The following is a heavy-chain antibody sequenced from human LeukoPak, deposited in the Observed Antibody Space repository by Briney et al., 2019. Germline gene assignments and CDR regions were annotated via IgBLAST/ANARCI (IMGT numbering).Heavy chain of an antibody. CDR1: GFTFTNAW. J-gene: IGHJ4*02. CDR2: IKRTTDGGTT. Sequence: PGGSLRLSCVASGFTFTNAWMAWVRQASGKGLEWVGRIKRTTDGGTTDYASPVKGRFTISRDDAKRTLYLQMNSLKTEDTAVYYCATDWGRDWGQGTLVTVSS. D-gene: IGHD3-16*01. V-gene: IGHV3-15*01. CDR3: ATDWGRD.